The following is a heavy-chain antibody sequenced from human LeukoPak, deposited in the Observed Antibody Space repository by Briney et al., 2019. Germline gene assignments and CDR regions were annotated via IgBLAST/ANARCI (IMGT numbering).Heavy chain of an antibody. V-gene: IGHV4-59*11. J-gene: IGHJ6*03. CDR3: ARVGYSYGYYYYYYYMDV. Sequence: SETLSLACTVSGGSISSHYWGWIRQPPGKGLEWIGYIYYSGSTNYNPSLKSRVTISVDTSKNQFSLKLSSVTAADTAVYYCARVGYSYGYYYYYYYMDVWGKGTTVTVSS. CDR1: GGSISSHY. CDR2: IYYSGST. D-gene: IGHD5-18*01.